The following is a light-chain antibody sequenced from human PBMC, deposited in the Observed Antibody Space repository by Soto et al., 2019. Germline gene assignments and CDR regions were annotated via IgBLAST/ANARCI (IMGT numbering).Light chain of an antibody. J-gene: IGLJ2*01. V-gene: IGLV2-8*01. CDR2: EVN. CDR1: SRDVGAYVY. Sequence: QSALTQPPSASGSLGESVTMSCTGTSRDVGAYVYVSWFQQHSGKAPKLIIFEVNKRPSGVPDRFSGSRSGDTASLTVSGLQIDDEADYYCSSYAGNNRMVFGGGTQLTVL. CDR3: SSYAGNNRMV.